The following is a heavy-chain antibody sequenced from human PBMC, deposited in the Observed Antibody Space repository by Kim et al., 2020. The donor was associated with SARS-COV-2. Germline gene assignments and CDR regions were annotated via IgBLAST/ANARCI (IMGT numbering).Heavy chain of an antibody. CDR2: IYYSGST. V-gene: IGHV4-39*07. CDR3: AREGSSSARNFDY. CDR1: GGSISSSSYY. Sequence: SETLSLTCTVSGGSISSSSYYWGWIRQPPGKGLEWIGSIYYSGSTYYNPSLKSRVTISVDTSKNQFSLKLSSVTAADTAVYYCAREGSSSARNFDYWGQGTLVTVSS. D-gene: IGHD6-6*01. J-gene: IGHJ4*02.